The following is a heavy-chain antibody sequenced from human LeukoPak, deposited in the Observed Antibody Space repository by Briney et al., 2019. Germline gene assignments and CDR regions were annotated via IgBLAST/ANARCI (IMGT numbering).Heavy chain of an antibody. J-gene: IGHJ6*02. D-gene: IGHD1-7*01. V-gene: IGHV1-2*02. CDR3: ARGELTGTTAYYYYYGMDV. CDR2: INPNSGGT. Sequence: ASVKVSCKASGYTFTGYYMHWVRQAPGQGLEWMGWINPNSGGTNYAQKFQGRVTMTRDTSISTAHMELSRLRSDDTAVYYCARGELTGTTAYYYYYGMDVWGQGTTVTVSS. CDR1: GYTFTGYY.